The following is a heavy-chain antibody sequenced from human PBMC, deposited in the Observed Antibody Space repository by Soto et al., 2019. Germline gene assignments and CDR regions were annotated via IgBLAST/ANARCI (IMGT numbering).Heavy chain of an antibody. CDR3: AREGLEADPTYYYGSGSYYQPNYGMDV. Sequence: ASVKVSCKASGYTFTSYYMHWVRQAPGQGLEWMGIINASNGNTKYAQKFQGRVTITRDTSASTAYMELSSLRSEDTAVYYCAREGLEADPTYYYGSGSYYQPNYGMDVWGQGTTVTVSS. J-gene: IGHJ6*02. D-gene: IGHD3-10*01. V-gene: IGHV1-46*01. CDR1: GYTFTSYY. CDR2: INASNGNT.